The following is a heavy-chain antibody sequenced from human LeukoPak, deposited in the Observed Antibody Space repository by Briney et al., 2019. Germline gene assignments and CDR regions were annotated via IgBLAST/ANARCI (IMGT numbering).Heavy chain of an antibody. V-gene: IGHV4-38-2*02. CDR3: AKGVVVAPDVTPFDY. Sequence: SETLSLTCTVSGYSINTGYYWGWIPQPPGKGLEWIGSIYHSGSTYYNPSLKSRVTISVDTSKNQFSLKVSSVTAADTAVYYCAKGVVVAPDVTPFDYWGQGTLVTVSS. CDR2: IYHSGST. J-gene: IGHJ4*02. D-gene: IGHD2-2*01. CDR1: GYSINTGYY.